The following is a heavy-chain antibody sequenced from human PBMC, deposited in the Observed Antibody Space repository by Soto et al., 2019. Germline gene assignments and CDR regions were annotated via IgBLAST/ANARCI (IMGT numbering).Heavy chain of an antibody. CDR2: ICGSAGST. D-gene: IGHD3-22*01. CDR3: ARTFYSESGGYYY. Sequence: EVQLLESGGGLLQPGGALRLSCAASGFTFNSYVMTWVRQAPGKGLEWVSSICGSAGSTFYADSVKGRFTVSRDTSKNTLYLQMNNLRADDTAEYYCARTFYSESGGYYYWGQGALVTVSS. V-gene: IGHV3-23*01. J-gene: IGHJ4*02. CDR1: GFTFNSYV.